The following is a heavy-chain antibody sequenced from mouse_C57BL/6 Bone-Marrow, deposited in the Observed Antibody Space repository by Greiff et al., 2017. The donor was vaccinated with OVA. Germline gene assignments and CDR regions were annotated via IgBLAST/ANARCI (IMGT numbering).Heavy chain of an antibody. CDR1: GYTFTSYT. J-gene: IGHJ2*01. CDR3: AGDYDGFDY. D-gene: IGHD2-4*01. CDR2: INPSSGYT. V-gene: IGHV1-4*01. Sequence: QVQLKESGAELARPGASVKMSCKASGYTFTSYTMHWVKQRPGQGLEWIGYINPSSGYTKYNQKFKDKATLTADKSSSTAYMQLSSLTSEDSAVYYCAGDYDGFDYWGQGTTLTVSS.